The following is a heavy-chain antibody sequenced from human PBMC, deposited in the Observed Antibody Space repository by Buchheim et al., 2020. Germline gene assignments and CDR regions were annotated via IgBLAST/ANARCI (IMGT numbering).Heavy chain of an antibody. V-gene: IGHV4-59*11. J-gene: IGHJ4*02. Sequence: QVQLQESGPGLVKPSETPSLTCSVSGGSISGHYWSWIRQLPETGLEWIGIIYDGTYNYNPSLKSRVTISADTSKNQFSLQIWSMTAADTAVYYCARGGQWDLLVYWGQG. CDR1: GGSISGHY. CDR2: IYDGTY. CDR3: ARGGQWDLLVY. D-gene: IGHD1-26*01.